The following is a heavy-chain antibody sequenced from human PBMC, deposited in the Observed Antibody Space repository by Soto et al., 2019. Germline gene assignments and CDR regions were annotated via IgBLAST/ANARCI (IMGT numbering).Heavy chain of an antibody. CDR2: IYPGDSDT. V-gene: IGHV5-51*01. D-gene: IGHD2-15*01. CDR1: GYSFTSYR. J-gene: IGHJ6*02. Sequence: GESRKISCKGSGYSFTSYRIGWVRQMPGKGLEWMGIIYPGDSDTRYSPSFQGQVTISADKSISTAYLQWSSLKASDTAMYYCARAGYCSGGSCRMNYYYYGMDVWGQGTTVTVSS. CDR3: ARAGYCSGGSCRMNYYYYGMDV.